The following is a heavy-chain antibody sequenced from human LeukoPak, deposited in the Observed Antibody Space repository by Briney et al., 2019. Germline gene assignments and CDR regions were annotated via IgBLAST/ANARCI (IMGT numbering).Heavy chain of an antibody. D-gene: IGHD2-15*01. V-gene: IGHV3-73*01. CDR1: GFTFSGSA. J-gene: IGHJ4*02. CDR3: TRLININGSGGTCYFDY. CDR2: IKTKANGYPT. Sequence: GGSLRLSCAASGFTFSGSAIHWVRQASGKGLEWFGRIKTKANGYPTAYAESVKGRFTISRDDSRNMAYLQMNSLKTEDTAVYYCTRLININGSGGTCYFDYWGRGTLVTVSS.